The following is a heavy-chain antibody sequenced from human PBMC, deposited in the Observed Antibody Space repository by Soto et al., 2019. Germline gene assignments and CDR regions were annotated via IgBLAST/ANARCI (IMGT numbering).Heavy chain of an antibody. CDR3: AHRPTEGYDFWSGYSAFDP. V-gene: IGHV2-5*02. CDR2: IYWDDDK. D-gene: IGHD3-3*01. J-gene: IGHJ5*02. CDR1: GFSLSTSGVG. Sequence: ESGPTLVNPTQTLTLTCTFSGFSLSTSGVGVGWIRQPPGKALEWLALIYWDDDKRYSPSLKSRLTITKDTSKNQVVLTMTNMDPVDTATYYCAHRPTEGYDFWSGYSAFDPWGQGTLVPVSS.